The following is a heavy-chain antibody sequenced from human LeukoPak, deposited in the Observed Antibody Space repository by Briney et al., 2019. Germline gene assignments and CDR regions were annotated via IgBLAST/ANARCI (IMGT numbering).Heavy chain of an antibody. V-gene: IGHV4-34*01. J-gene: IGHJ6*02. CDR3: ARERTYCSGGSCYYYYYYGMDV. D-gene: IGHD2-15*01. CDR2: INHSGST. CDR1: GGSFSGYY. Sequence: PSETLSLTCAVYGGSFSGYYWSWIRQPPGKGLEWIGEINHSGSTNYNPSLKSRVTISVDTSKNQFSLKLSSVTAADTAVYYCARERTYCSGGSCYYYYYYGMDVWGQGTTVTVSS.